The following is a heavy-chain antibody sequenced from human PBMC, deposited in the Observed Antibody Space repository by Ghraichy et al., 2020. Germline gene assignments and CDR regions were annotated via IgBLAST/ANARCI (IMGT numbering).Heavy chain of an antibody. CDR2: IYYSGST. Sequence: SETLSLTCTVSGDSISSSSYYWGWIRQPPGKGLEWIGSIYYSGSTYYNSALKSRVTISVDTPKNQFSLKLSSVTAADTAVYYCAREGEQWLVGIGPAHIDYWGQEILITVSS. D-gene: IGHD6-19*01. CDR3: AREGEQWLVGIGPAHIDY. V-gene: IGHV4-39*02. J-gene: IGHJ4*02. CDR1: GDSISSSSYY.